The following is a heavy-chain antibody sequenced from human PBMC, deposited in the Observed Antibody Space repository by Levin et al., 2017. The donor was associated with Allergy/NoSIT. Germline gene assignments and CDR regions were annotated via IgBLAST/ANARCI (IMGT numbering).Heavy chain of an antibody. CDR3: ARGSGSSSSGLEY. CDR1: GYTFISYD. D-gene: IGHD6-6*01. V-gene: IGHV1-18*01. Sequence: PRASVKVSCKASGYTFISYDISWVRQAPGQGLEWMGWIKSYNGNTNYAQKVQGRVTLTTDTSTSTAYMELRSLRSDDTAVYYCARGSGSSSSGLEYWGQGTLLTVPS. J-gene: IGHJ4*02. CDR2: IKSYNGNT.